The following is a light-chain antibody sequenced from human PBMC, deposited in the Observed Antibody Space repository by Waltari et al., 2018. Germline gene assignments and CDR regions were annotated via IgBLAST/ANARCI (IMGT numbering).Light chain of an antibody. Sequence: QSVLTQPPSASGTPGQRVTMSCSGSTSNIGRNPVNWYQQLPGTAPKLLIYSNNQRPSGVPARLSGSKSGTSASLAISGLQSEDEADYYCAVWDDSLNGQVFGGGTKLTVL. V-gene: IGLV1-44*01. CDR1: TSNIGRNP. CDR3: AVWDDSLNGQV. J-gene: IGLJ3*02. CDR2: SNN.